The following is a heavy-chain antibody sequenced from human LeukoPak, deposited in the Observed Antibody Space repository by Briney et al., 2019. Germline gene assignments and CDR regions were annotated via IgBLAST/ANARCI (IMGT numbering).Heavy chain of an antibody. CDR2: VSTNDGNT. J-gene: IGHJ4*02. CDR1: GYTFTGYY. Sequence: ASVKVSCKASGYTFTGYYMHWVRQAPGQGLEWMGWVSTNDGNTVYAQRLQGRVTMTTDTSTSVAYMELRSLTSDDTAVYYCTRAPPGMTMMTDYWGQGTPVTVSS. D-gene: IGHD3-22*01. CDR3: TRAPPGMTMMTDY. V-gene: IGHV1-18*04.